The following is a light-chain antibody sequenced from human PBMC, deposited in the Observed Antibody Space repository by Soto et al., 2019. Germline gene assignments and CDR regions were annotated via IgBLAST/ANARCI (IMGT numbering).Light chain of an antibody. V-gene: IGKV3D-15*01. Sequence: EIVMTQSPATLSVSPGERATLSWRASQSVSSSLAWYQHKPGQAPRLLIYGASIRATGIPGRFSGSGSGTEFTLTISSLQSEDFAAYYCQQYSNRYTFGQGTKLEIK. CDR2: GAS. J-gene: IGKJ2*01. CDR3: QQYSNRYT. CDR1: QSVSSS.